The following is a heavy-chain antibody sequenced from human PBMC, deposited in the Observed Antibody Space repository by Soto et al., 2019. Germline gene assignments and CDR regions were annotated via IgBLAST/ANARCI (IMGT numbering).Heavy chain of an antibody. CDR1: GGSISSYY. CDR3: ARLRVVRGVIKSWFDP. J-gene: IGHJ5*02. V-gene: IGHV4-59*08. CDR2: IYYSGST. D-gene: IGHD3-10*01. Sequence: SETLSLTCTVSGGSISSYYWSWIRQPPGKGLEWIGYIYYSGSTNYNPSLKSRVTISVDTSKNQFSLKLSSVTAADTAVYYCARLRVVRGVIKSWFDPWGQGTLVTVS.